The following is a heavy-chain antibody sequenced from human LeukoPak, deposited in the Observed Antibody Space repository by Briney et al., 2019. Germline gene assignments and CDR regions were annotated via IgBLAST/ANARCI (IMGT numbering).Heavy chain of an antibody. V-gene: IGHV3-23*01. CDR3: ARDLNSSGWFPFDY. CDR2: ISGSGGST. J-gene: IGHJ4*02. D-gene: IGHD6-19*01. CDR1: GFTFSSYA. Sequence: PGGSLRLSCAASGFTFSSYAMSWVRQAPGKGLEWVSAISGSGGSTYYADSVKGRFTISRDNAKNSLYLQMNSLRAEDTAVYYCARDLNSSGWFPFDYWGQGTLVTVSS.